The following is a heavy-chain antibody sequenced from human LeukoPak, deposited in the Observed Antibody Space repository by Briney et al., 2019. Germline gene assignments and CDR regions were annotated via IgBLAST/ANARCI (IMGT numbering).Heavy chain of an antibody. CDR2: IYSGGST. Sequence: GGSLRLSCAASGFTFNTYALHWVRQAPGKGLEWVSVIYSGGSTYYADSVKGRFTISRDNSKNTLYLQMNSLRAEDTAVYYCARDYYDSSGYYPDAFDIWGQGTMVTVSS. V-gene: IGHV3-66*01. CDR3: ARDYYDSSGYYPDAFDI. CDR1: GFTFNTYA. D-gene: IGHD3-22*01. J-gene: IGHJ3*02.